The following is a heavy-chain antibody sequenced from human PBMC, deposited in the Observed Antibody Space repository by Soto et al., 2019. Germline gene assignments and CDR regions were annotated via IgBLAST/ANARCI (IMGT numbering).Heavy chain of an antibody. V-gene: IGHV4-39*01. CDR1: GGSISSSSYY. D-gene: IGHD2-2*01. Sequence: PSETLSLTCTVSGGSISSSSYYWGWIRQPPGKGLEWIGSIYYSGSTYYNPSLKSRVTISVDTSKNQFSLKLSSVTAADTAVYYCARGSQLLTNWFDPWGQGTLVTVSS. J-gene: IGHJ5*02. CDR2: IYYSGST. CDR3: ARGSQLLTNWFDP.